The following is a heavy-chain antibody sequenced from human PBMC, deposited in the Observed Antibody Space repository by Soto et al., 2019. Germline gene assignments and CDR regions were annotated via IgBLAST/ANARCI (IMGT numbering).Heavy chain of an antibody. D-gene: IGHD5-12*01. V-gene: IGHV4-30-4*02. CDR2: IYYSGST. J-gene: IGHJ6*02. CDR3: ARDLGQSGYDYYYYYGMDV. Sequence: SDTLSLTCTVSGGTISSGDYYWSWIRQPPGKGLEWIGYIYYSGSTYYNPSLKSRVTISVDTSKNQFSLKLSSVTAADPAVYYCARDLGQSGYDYYYYYGMDVWGQGTTVTVSS. CDR1: GGTISSGDYY.